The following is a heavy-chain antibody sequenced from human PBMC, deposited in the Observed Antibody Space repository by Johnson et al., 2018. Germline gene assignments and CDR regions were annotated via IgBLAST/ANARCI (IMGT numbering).Heavy chain of an antibody. Sequence: VQLQESGGGLVKPGRSLRLSCTASGFTFGDYAMSWFRQAPGKGLEWVGFIRSKAYGGTTEYAASVKGRFTISRDDSKSIAYLQMNSLKTEDTAVYYCTRARITMVRGVITDYYYYYGMDVWGQGTTVTVSS. V-gene: IGHV3-49*05. CDR3: TRARITMVRGVITDYYYYYGMDV. CDR1: GFTFGDYA. D-gene: IGHD3-10*01. J-gene: IGHJ6*02. CDR2: IRSKAYGGTT.